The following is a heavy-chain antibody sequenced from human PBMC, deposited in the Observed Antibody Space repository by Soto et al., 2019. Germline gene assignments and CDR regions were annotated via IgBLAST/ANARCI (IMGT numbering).Heavy chain of an antibody. V-gene: IGHV3-30*18. CDR1: GFTFSSYG. D-gene: IGHD5-18*01. CDR3: AKDGIQLWYYGMDV. J-gene: IGHJ6*02. Sequence: QVQLVESGGGVVQPGRSLRLSCAASGFTFSSYGMHWVRQAPGKGLEWVAVISYDGSNKYYADSVKGRFTISRDNSKNTLYLKMNSLRAEDTAVYYCAKDGIQLWYYGMDVWGQGTTVTVSS. CDR2: ISYDGSNK.